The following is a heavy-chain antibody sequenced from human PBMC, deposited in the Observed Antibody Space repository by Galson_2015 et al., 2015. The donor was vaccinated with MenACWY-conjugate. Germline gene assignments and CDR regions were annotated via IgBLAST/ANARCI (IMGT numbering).Heavy chain of an antibody. J-gene: IGHJ4*02. V-gene: IGHV1-18*01. Sequence: SVKVSCKASGYTFTSYGISWVRQAPGQGLEWMGWISAYNGNTNYAQKLQGRVTMTTDTSTSTAYMELRSLRSDDTAVYYCARVLFDDYYDSSGYSPFDYWGQGTLVTVSS. CDR2: ISAYNGNT. D-gene: IGHD3-22*01. CDR3: ARVLFDDYYDSSGYSPFDY. CDR1: GYTFTSYG.